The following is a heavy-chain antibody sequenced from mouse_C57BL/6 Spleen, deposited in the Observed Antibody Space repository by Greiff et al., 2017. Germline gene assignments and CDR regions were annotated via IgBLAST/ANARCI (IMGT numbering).Heavy chain of an antibody. Sequence: VQLQQSGAELVKPGASVKLSCTASGFNIKDYYMHWVKQRTEQGLEWIGRIDPEDGETKYAPQFQGKATITADTSSNTAYLQLSSLTSEDTAVYYCVRVYYGSSYWYFDVWGTGTTVTVSS. CDR1: GFNIKDYY. V-gene: IGHV14-2*01. CDR3: VRVYYGSSYWYFDV. J-gene: IGHJ1*03. D-gene: IGHD1-1*01. CDR2: IDPEDGET.